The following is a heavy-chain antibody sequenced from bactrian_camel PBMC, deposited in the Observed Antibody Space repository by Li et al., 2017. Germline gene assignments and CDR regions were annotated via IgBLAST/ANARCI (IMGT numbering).Heavy chain of an antibody. Sequence: HVQLVESGGGLVQPGGSLRLPCAASGNTYTACSMAWYRQAPGKERELVSSIVRNGGTYYGDSVKGRFTISQDNAKNTVYLQMNSLKPEDTAVYYCATLWRVDYVVFGLWGQGTQVTVS. D-gene: IGHD4*01. CDR1: GNTYTACS. V-gene: IGHV3S53*01. J-gene: IGHJ4*01. CDR2: IVRNGGT. CDR3: ATLWRVDYVVFGL.